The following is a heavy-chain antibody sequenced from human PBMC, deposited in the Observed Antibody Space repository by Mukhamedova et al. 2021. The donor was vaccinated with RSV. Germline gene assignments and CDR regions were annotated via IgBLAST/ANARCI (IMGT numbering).Heavy chain of an antibody. J-gene: IGHJ6*03. CDR3: AREENYDFWSGYGDYYYYMDV. D-gene: IGHD3-3*01. V-gene: IGHV4-4*06. Sequence: SLKSRVTMSVDTSKNQFSLKLSSVTAADTAVYYCAREENYDFWSGYGDYYYYMDVWGHGTTVTVSS.